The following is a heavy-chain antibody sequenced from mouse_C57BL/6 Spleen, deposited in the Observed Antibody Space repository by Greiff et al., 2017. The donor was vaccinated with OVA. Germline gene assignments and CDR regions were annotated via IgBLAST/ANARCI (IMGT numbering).Heavy chain of an antibody. CDR1: GFSFNTYA. Sequence: EVKVVESGGGLVQPKGSLKLSCAASGFSFNTYAMNWVRQAPGKGLEWVARLRSKSNNYATYYADSVKDRFTISRDDSESMLYLQMNNLKTEDTAMYYCVSPYDYDQAWFAYWGQGTLVTVSA. J-gene: IGHJ3*01. CDR2: LRSKSNNYAT. CDR3: VSPYDYDQAWFAY. V-gene: IGHV10-1*01. D-gene: IGHD2-4*01.